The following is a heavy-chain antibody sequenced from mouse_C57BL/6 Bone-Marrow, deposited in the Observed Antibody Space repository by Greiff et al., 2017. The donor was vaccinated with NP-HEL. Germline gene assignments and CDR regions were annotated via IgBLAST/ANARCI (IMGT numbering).Heavy chain of an antibody. CDR3: ASAIDSTDY. Sequence: EVHLVESGGGLVQPGGSLSLSCAASGFTFTDYYMSWVRQPPGKALEWLGFIRNKANGYTTEYSVSVMGRFTNARDNAKNTLNLQMSRMKSEDTAMYYCASAIDSTDYWGQGTTLTVSS. CDR2: IRNKANGYTT. J-gene: IGHJ2*01. V-gene: IGHV7-3*01. D-gene: IGHD3-2*01. CDR1: GFTFTDYY.